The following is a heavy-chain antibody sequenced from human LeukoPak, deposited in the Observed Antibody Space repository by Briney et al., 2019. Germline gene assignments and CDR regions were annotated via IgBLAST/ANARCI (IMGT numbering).Heavy chain of an antibody. Sequence: GGSLRLSCEASGFTFSRYWMHWVRQASGKGLVWVSRIKSNGKTNYADSVKGRFTISRDNAKNTVSLQMNSLRADDTGVYYCARAPSEVGGYYPEYFRHWGQGTLVTVS. D-gene: IGHD3-3*01. CDR3: ARAPSEVGGYYPEYFRH. V-gene: IGHV3-74*01. CDR1: GFTFSRYW. J-gene: IGHJ1*01. CDR2: IKSNGKT.